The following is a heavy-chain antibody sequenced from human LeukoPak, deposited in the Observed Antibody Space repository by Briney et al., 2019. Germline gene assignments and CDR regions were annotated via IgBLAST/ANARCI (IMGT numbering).Heavy chain of an antibody. CDR2: ISSSGSTI. Sequence: GGSLRLSCAASGFTFSDYYMSWIRQAPGKGLEWVSYISSSGSTIYYADSVKGRFTISRDNAKNSLYLQMNSLRAEDTAVYYCARLRNYGSGNYYNDYWGQGALVTVSS. V-gene: IGHV3-11*01. D-gene: IGHD3-10*01. CDR1: GFTFSDYY. J-gene: IGHJ4*02. CDR3: ARLRNYGSGNYYNDY.